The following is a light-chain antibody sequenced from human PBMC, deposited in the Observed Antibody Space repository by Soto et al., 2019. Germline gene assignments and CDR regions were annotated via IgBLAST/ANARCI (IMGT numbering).Light chain of an antibody. Sequence: EIVMTQSPATLSVSPGERATLSCRASQSVSSNLAWYQQKPGQAPRLLIYGASTTATGIPARFSGRGSGTEFTLTSGSLQSDDVGVYYCQQYNNWPLTFGGGTKVEIK. V-gene: IGKV3-15*01. J-gene: IGKJ4*01. CDR1: QSVSSN. CDR3: QQYNNWPLT. CDR2: GAS.